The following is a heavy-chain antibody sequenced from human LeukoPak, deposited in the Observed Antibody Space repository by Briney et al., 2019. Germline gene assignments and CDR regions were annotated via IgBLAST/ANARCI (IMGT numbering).Heavy chain of an antibody. J-gene: IGHJ4*02. Sequence: SETLSLTCTVSGGSISSYYWSWIRQPPGKGLEWIGYIYYSGSTNYNPSLKSRVTISVDTSKNQFSLKLSSVTAADTAVYYRAGGGLVVAGSFFFDYWGQGTVVTVSS. CDR3: AGGGLVVAGSFFFDY. CDR1: GGSISSYY. CDR2: IYYSGST. D-gene: IGHD6-19*01. V-gene: IGHV4-59*01.